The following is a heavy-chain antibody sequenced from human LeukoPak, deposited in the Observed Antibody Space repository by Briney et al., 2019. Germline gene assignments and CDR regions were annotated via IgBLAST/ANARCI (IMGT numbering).Heavy chain of an antibody. J-gene: IGHJ4*02. CDR2: IYHSGST. D-gene: IGHD3-16*01. Sequence: SETLSLTCTVSGGSISSGSYYWSWIRQPPGKGLEWIGSIYHSGSTHYKSSLKSRVTISVDTSKNQLSLKLTSVTAADTAVYYCARGVGLTQGGAFDFWGQGTLVTVSS. V-gene: IGHV4-39*07. CDR1: GGSISSGSYY. CDR3: ARGVGLTQGGAFDF.